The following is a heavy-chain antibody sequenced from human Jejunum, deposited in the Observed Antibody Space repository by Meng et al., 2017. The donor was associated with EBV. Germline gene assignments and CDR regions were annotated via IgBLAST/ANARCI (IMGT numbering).Heavy chain of an antibody. CDR1: GGSFSGYS. D-gene: IGHD2-21*02. J-gene: IGHJ4*02. Sequence: QELLKRWGAGLLEPSDPLSLTCAVYGGSFSGYSWSWIRQSPGKGLEWIGEINHSGSTNYNPSLKSRVTILVDTSKNQFSLKVNSVTAADTAVYYCARRVDLGVTAHFDYWGQGTLVTVSS. CDR3: ARRVDLGVTAHFDY. V-gene: IGHV4-34*01. CDR2: INHSGST.